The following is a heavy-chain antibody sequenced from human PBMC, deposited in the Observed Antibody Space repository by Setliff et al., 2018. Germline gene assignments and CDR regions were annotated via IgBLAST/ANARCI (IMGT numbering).Heavy chain of an antibody. Sequence: PSETLSLTCTVSGGSISSSSYYWGWIRQPPGKGPEWIGSIYYSGSTYYNPSLKSRVTISVDTSKNQFSLKLSSVTAADTAVYYCARDVHSYYYCYMDVWGKGTTVTVSS. CDR1: GGSISSSSYY. V-gene: IGHV4-39*07. CDR3: ARDVHSYYYCYMDV. J-gene: IGHJ6*03. CDR2: IYYSGST.